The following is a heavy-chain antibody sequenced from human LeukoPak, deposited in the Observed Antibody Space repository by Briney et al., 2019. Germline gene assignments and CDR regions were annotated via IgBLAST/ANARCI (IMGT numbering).Heavy chain of an antibody. D-gene: IGHD1-1*01. CDR3: AKDQKRYNWNDGWYFDL. Sequence: PGGSLRLSCAASGFTFSSDAMSWVRQAPGKGLEWVSAISGSGGSTYYADSVKGRFTISRDNSKNTLYLQMNSLRAEDTAVYYCAKDQKRYNWNDGWYFDLWGRGTLVTVSS. CDR1: GFTFSSDA. J-gene: IGHJ2*01. CDR2: ISGSGGST. V-gene: IGHV3-23*01.